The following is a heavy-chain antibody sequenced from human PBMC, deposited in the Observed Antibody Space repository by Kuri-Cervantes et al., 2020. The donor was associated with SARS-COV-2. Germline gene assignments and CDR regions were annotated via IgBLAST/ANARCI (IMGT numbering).Heavy chain of an antibody. CDR3: ARGSFASSSWQDWYFDL. CDR1: GFTFSDYA. J-gene: IGHJ2*01. D-gene: IGHD6-13*01. CDR2: ITSSGSIT. Sequence: GGSLRLSCAAAGFTFSDYAVSWVRQAPGKGLEWASGITSSGSITYYADAVKGRFTISRDNSKNTLYLQMNSLRAEDTAVYYCARGSFASSSWQDWYFDLWGRGTLVTVSS. V-gene: IGHV3-23*05.